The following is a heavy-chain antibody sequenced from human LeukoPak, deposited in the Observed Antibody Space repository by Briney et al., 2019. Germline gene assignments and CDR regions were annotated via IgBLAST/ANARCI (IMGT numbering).Heavy chain of an antibody. Sequence: ASVKVSCKVSGYTLTELSMHWVRQAPGRGLEWMGGFDPEDGETIYAQKFQGRVTMTEDTSTDTAYMELRSLRSDDTAVYYCASNLVGAVDYWGQGTLVTVSS. J-gene: IGHJ4*02. CDR3: ASNLVGAVDY. CDR2: FDPEDGET. D-gene: IGHD1-26*01. CDR1: GYTLTELS. V-gene: IGHV1-24*01.